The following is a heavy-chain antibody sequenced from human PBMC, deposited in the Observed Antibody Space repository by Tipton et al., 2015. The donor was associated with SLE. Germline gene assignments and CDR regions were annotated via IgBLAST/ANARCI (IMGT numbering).Heavy chain of an antibody. J-gene: IGHJ4*02. CDR1: GGSFSGYY. D-gene: IGHD4-17*01. Sequence: LRLSCAVYGGSFSGYYWSWIRQPPGKGLEWIGEINHSGSTNYNPSLKSRVTISVDTSKNQFSLKLSSLTAADTAVYYCARGKKAGLRIFDYWGQGTLVTVSS. CDR2: INHSGST. CDR3: ARGKKAGLRIFDY. V-gene: IGHV4-34*01.